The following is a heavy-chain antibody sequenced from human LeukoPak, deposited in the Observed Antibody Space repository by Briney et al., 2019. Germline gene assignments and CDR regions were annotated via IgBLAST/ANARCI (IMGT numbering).Heavy chain of an antibody. D-gene: IGHD5-18*01. CDR1: GYTFSNFG. CDR3: AREAGTAMAPFDY. Sequence: GASVKVSCKASGYTFSNFGINWVRQAPGQGLEWIAWISGNNDNPNYGQKFQGRFTVTTDSSTSTAYMELRNLRSEDTAVYYCAREAGTAMAPFDYWGQGTLVTVSS. CDR2: ISGNNDNP. V-gene: IGHV1-18*01. J-gene: IGHJ4*02.